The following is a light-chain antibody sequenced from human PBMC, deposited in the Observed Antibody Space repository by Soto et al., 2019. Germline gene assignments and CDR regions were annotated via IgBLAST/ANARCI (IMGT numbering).Light chain of an antibody. Sequence: DIQMTQSPSSVSASVGDRVTITCRASQGISSWLGWYQQKPGQAPYLLISDVSSLERGVPSRFSGSGSGAEFTLTISSMQPDDFATFYCQQYNGYSRTFGQGTK. CDR3: QQYNGYSRT. J-gene: IGKJ1*01. CDR1: QGISSW. CDR2: DVS. V-gene: IGKV1-5*01.